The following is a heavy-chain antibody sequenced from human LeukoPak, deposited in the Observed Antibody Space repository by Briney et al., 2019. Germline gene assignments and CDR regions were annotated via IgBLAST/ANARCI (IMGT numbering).Heavy chain of an antibody. CDR1: GGSISSYY. CDR2: IYATGTT. J-gene: IGHJ4*02. CDR3: AKVAKYYYGPETYFFFEH. V-gene: IGHV4-4*07. D-gene: IGHD3-10*01. Sequence: ETLSLTCTVSGGSISSYYWSWIRQPPGKGLEWIGHIYATGTTNYNPSLNSRVTMSIDTSKNQFSLNLRSVTAADTAVYYCAKVAKYYYGPETYFFFEHWGQGTLVTVSS.